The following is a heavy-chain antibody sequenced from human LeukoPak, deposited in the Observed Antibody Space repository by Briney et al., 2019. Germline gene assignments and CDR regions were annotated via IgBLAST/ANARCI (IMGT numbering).Heavy chain of an antibody. CDR1: GGSISSNY. D-gene: IGHD6-13*01. J-gene: IGHJ4*02. CDR3: ARGEAAAGLLDY. CDR2: CHYSGNT. Sequence: PSETLSLTCTISGGSISSNYWSWIRQPPGKGLEWIGYCHYSGNTNYNPSLKSRATISVDMSKNQFSLTLNSVTATDTAVYYCARGEAAAGLLDYWGQGTLVTVSS. V-gene: IGHV4-59*13.